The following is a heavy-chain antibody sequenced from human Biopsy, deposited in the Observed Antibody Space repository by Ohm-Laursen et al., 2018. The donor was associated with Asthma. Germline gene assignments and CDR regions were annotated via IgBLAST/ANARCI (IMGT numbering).Heavy chain of an antibody. J-gene: IGHJ6*02. D-gene: IGHD6-6*01. CDR1: GITFSTYG. Sequence: SLRLSCAASGITFSTYGMHWVRQAPGKGLEWVSFIWYDGRKKTYADSVKGRFTISRDNSKNTLYLQMDSLRAEDTAVYYCARRIAARGGMGVWGQGTTVTVSS. V-gene: IGHV3-33*01. CDR3: ARRIAARGGMGV. CDR2: IWYDGRKK.